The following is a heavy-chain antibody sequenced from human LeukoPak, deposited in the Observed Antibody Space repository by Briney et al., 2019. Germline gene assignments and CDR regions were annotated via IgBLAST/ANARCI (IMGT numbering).Heavy chain of an antibody. V-gene: IGHV4-59*08. Sequence: SETLSLTCTVSGSSINNNFWTWIRQPPGKGLVWIGYIYSSGSANYNPSLKSRVIISGDTSKNQISLKLTSVTAADTAVYFCARHRDYYDTWGHGTLVTVSS. CDR3: ARHRDYYDT. J-gene: IGHJ4*01. CDR2: IYSSGSA. D-gene: IGHD3-22*01. CDR1: GSSINNNF.